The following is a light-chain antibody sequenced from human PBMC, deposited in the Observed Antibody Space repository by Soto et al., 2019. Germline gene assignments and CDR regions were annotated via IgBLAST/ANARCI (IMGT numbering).Light chain of an antibody. CDR2: EVT. CDR3: SSFAGSNIGV. J-gene: IGLJ3*02. V-gene: IGLV2-8*01. CDR1: NVGEYDY. Sequence: QSVLTQPPSASGSPGQSVTISCTGSNVGEYDYVSWYQQHPGKAPKLMIHEVTKRPSGVPDRFSGSKSGNTASLTVSGLQAEDEDDYYCSSFAGSNIGVFGGGTKLTVL.